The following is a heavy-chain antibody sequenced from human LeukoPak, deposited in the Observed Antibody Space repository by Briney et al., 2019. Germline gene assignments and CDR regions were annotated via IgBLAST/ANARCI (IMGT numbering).Heavy chain of an antibody. CDR3: ARDLLSSQQLVGWGDY. V-gene: IGHV1-2*02. CDR1: GYTFTGYN. D-gene: IGHD6-13*01. CDR2: INPNSGGT. J-gene: IGHJ4*02. Sequence: GASVKVSCKASGYTFTGYNMHWVRQAPGQGLEWMGWINPNSGGTNYAQKFQGRVTMTRDTSISTAYMELSRLRSDDTAVYYCARDLLSSQQLVGWGDYWGQGTLVTVSS.